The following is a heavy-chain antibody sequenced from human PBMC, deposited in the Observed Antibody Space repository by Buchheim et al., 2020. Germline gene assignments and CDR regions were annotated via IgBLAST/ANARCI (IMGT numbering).Heavy chain of an antibody. V-gene: IGHV3-23*01. J-gene: IGHJ6*02. CDR1: GFTFSSYA. CDR3: AKFSSPVLRFLEWGYYGMDV. D-gene: IGHD3-3*01. CDR2: ISGSGGST. Sequence: EVQLLESGGGLVQPGGSLRLSCAASGFTFSSYAMSWVRQAPGKGLEWVSAISGSGGSTYYADSVKGRFTISRENSKKTLYLQMNSLRAEDTAVYYCAKFSSPVLRFLEWGYYGMDVWGQGTT.